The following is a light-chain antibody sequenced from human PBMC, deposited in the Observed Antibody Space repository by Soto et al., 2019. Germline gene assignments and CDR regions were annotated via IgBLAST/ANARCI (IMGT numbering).Light chain of an antibody. Sequence: DIHMTQAPSTLSASVGDRVTITCRASQSINAWLAWYQQKPGKAPKLLIYDVSTLASGVPSRFSGSASGTEFTLTISNLESDDFASYYCRQYHRYSTFGQGTKVDIK. CDR1: QSINAW. CDR2: DVS. CDR3: RQYHRYST. J-gene: IGKJ1*01. V-gene: IGKV1-5*01.